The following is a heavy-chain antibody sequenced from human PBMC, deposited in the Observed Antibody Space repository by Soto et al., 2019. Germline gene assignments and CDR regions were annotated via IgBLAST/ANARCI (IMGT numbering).Heavy chain of an antibody. CDR1: GYAISSYW. Sequence: GESLKISCQGSGYAISSYWIARVRQMPGKGLEWMGIIYPGDSDTRYSPSFQGQVAISVDKSITTAYLQWSSLKASDTAMYYCARGYCTATICDPWFDPWGQGTLVTVSS. D-gene: IGHD2-8*02. V-gene: IGHV5-51*01. CDR3: ARGYCTATICDPWFDP. CDR2: IYPGDSDT. J-gene: IGHJ5*02.